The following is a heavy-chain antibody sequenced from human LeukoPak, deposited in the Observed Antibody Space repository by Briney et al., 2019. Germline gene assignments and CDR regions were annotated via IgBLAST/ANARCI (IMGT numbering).Heavy chain of an antibody. Sequence: GGSLRLSCAASGFTFSSYGMHWVRRAPGKGLEWVSSISSSRSYIYYADSVKGRFTISRDNAKNSLYLQMNSLRAEDTAVYYCARARDGYPIGYFDYWGQGTLVTVSS. CDR2: ISSSRSYI. CDR1: GFTFSSYG. J-gene: IGHJ4*02. CDR3: ARARDGYPIGYFDY. V-gene: IGHV3-21*01. D-gene: IGHD5-24*01.